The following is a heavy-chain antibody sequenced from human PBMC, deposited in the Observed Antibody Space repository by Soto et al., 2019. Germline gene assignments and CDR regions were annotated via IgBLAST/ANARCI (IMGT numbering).Heavy chain of an antibody. CDR2: ISATGGGT. CDR1: GFKFSSNA. Sequence: PGGSLRLSCAASGFKFSSNAISWARQAPGKGLEWVSLISATGGGTYYADSVKGRFTSSRDNSHNTLYLQVHSLTAEDTAVYYCAKDRRAGGNSAFYFDFWGQGAQVTSPQ. CDR3: AKDRRAGGNSAFYFDF. J-gene: IGHJ4*02. D-gene: IGHD3-16*01. V-gene: IGHV3-23*01.